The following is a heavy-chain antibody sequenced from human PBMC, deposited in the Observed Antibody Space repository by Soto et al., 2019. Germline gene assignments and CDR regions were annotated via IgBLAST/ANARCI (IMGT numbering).Heavy chain of an antibody. CDR2: MSYDGSNE. CDR1: GFTFSHYA. D-gene: IGHD1-26*01. CDR3: ANDGSQNFDY. V-gene: IGHV3-30*18. Sequence: QVQLVESGGGVVQPGRSLRLSCAASGFTFSHYAMHWVRQAPGKGLEWVALMSYDGSNEYYADSVKGRFTISRDNSKNTRYLQMNSLRAEDTAVYYCANDGSQNFDYWGQGTLVTVSS. J-gene: IGHJ4*02.